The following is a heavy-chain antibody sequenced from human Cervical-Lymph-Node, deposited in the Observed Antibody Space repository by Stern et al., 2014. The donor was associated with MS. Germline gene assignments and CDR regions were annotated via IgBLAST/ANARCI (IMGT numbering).Heavy chain of an antibody. CDR2: IYPDDADT. J-gene: IGHJ6*02. CDR1: GFTFTNYW. CDR3: ARRATKVRGDDYYHVIDV. V-gene: IGHV5-51*03. D-gene: IGHD3-10*01. Sequence: EVQLVESGAEVKKPGESLKISCKGSGFTFTNYWIGWVRPMPGKGLEWMGIIYPDDADTRYSPSFQGQVTISADKSISTAYLQWSSLKASDTAIYYCARRATKVRGDDYYHVIDVWGQGTTVTVSS.